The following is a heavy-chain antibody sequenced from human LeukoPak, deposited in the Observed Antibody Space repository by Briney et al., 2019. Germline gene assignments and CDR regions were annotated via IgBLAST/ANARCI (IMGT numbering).Heavy chain of an antibody. J-gene: IGHJ4*02. CDR1: GYTSTGYY. V-gene: IGHV1-2*06. D-gene: IGHD6-19*01. Sequence: ASVKVSCKASGYTSTGYYVHWVRQAPGQGLEWMGRINPKSGGTNYAQKFHGRVTMTRDTSISTAYMELNSLRSDDTAVYYCAAEHYTSGWYHGGQGTLVAVSS. CDR2: INPKSGGT. CDR3: AAEHYTSGWYH.